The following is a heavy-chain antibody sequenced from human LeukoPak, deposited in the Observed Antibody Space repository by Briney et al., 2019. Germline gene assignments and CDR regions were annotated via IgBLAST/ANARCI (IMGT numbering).Heavy chain of an antibody. CDR3: ARAGYCSSTSCYRLPGKGYHY. J-gene: IGHJ4*02. CDR1: GYTFTSYG. Sequence: ASVKVSCKASGYTFTSYGISWVRQAPGQGLEWMGWISAYNGNTNYAQKLQGRVTMTTDTSTSTAYMELRSLRSDDTAVYYCARAGYCSSTSCYRLPGKGYHYWGQGTLVTVSS. D-gene: IGHD2-2*02. CDR2: ISAYNGNT. V-gene: IGHV1-18*01.